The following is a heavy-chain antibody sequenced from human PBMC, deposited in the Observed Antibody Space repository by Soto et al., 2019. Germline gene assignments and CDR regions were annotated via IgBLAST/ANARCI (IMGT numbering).Heavy chain of an antibody. J-gene: IGHJ4*02. CDR2: IKGDESST. Sequence: EVQLVESGGDLVQPGGSQRLSCAASGFTFNNYWMHWVRQAPGKGLVWVSRIKGDESSTNYADSVKGRFTISRDNAKNTLYLQMNGLRPEETAVYYCARGGSGAYLLDYWGQGTLVTVSS. V-gene: IGHV3-74*01. CDR3: ARGGSGAYLLDY. D-gene: IGHD3-10*01. CDR1: GFTFNNYW.